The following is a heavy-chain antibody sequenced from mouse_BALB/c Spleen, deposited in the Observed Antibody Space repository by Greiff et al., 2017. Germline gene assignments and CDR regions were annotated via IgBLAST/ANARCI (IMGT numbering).Heavy chain of an antibody. CDR2: IYPYNGGT. J-gene: IGHJ4*01. V-gene: IGHV1S29*02. CDR3: ARRNDYDAYYAMDY. CDR1: GYTFTDYN. Sequence: VQLQQSGPELVKPGASVKISCKASGYTFTDYNMHWVKQSHGKSLEWIGYIYPYNGGTGYNQKFKSKATLTVDNSSSTAYMELRSLTSEDSAVYYCARRNDYDAYYAMDYWGQGTSVTVSS. D-gene: IGHD2-4*01.